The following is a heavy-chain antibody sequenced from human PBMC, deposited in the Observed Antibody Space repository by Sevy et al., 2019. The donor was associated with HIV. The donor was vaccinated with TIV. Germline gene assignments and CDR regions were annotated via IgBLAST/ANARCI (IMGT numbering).Heavy chain of an antibody. D-gene: IGHD2-2*01. CDR1: GGTFSSYA. V-gene: IGHV1-69*13. CDR3: ARDNEDIVVVPAATHYYYYGMDV. Sequence: ASVKVSCKASGGTFSSYAISWVRQAPGQGLEWMGGIIPIFGTANYAQKFQGRVTITADESTSTAYMELGSLRSEDTAGYYCARDNEDIVVVPAATHYYYYGMDVWGQGTTVTVSS. CDR2: IIPIFGTA. J-gene: IGHJ6*02.